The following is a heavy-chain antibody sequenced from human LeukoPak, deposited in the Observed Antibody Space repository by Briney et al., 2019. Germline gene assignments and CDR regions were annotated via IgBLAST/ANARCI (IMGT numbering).Heavy chain of an antibody. Sequence: GSSVKVSCQASGGTFSSYALSWVRPAPGQGLEWMGGIIPIFGQANYAQKFQGRVTITADESTSTAYMELSSLRSEDTAVYYCARAYCSSTSCYTYYYYGMDVWGQGTTVTVS. J-gene: IGHJ6*02. CDR2: IIPIFGQA. V-gene: IGHV1-69*01. D-gene: IGHD2-2*02. CDR3: ARAYCSSTSCYTYYYYGMDV. CDR1: GGTFSSYA.